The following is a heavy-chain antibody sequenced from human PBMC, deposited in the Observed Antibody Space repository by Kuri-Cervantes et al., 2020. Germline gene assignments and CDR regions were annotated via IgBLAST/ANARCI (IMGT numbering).Heavy chain of an antibody. CDR2: IYPGDSDT. CDR3: ARHEGHGPPETRYYYMDV. V-gene: IGHV5-51*01. J-gene: IGHJ6*03. D-gene: IGHD1-7*01. Sequence: GGSLRLSCKGSGYSFTSYWIGWVRQMPGKGLEWMGIIYPGDSDTRYSPSFQGQVTISADKSISTAYLQWSSLKASDTAMYHCARHEGHGPPETRYYYMDVWGKGTTVTVSS. CDR1: GYSFTSYW.